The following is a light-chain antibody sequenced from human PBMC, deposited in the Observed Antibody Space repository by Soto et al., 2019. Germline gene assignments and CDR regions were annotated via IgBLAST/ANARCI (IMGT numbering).Light chain of an antibody. CDR3: SSYTNSRTLL. CDR1: SDNY. J-gene: IGLJ1*01. V-gene: IGLV2-14*01. CDR2: GVT. Sequence: QSALTQPASVSGSPGQLITISCTGTSDNYVSWYQQHPGKVPKLMIYGVTNRPSGVSDRFSGSKSGNTASLTISGLQTEDEADYYCSSYTNSRTLLFGAGTKVTVL.